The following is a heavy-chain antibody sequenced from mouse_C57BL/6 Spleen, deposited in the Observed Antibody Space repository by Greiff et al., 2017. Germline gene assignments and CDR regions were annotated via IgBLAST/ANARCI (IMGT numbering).Heavy chain of an antibody. J-gene: IGHJ2*01. CDR2: INPSSGYT. V-gene: IGHV1-7*01. D-gene: IGHD1-1*01. Sequence: VQLQQSGAELAKPGASVKLSCKASGYTFTSYWMHWVKQRPGQGLEWIGYINPSSGYTKYTQKFKDKATLTADKSSSTAYMQLSSLTYEDSAGYYCARSLHYYGSSPYYFDCWGQGTTLTVSS. CDR1: GYTFTSYW. CDR3: ARSLHYYGSSPYYFDC.